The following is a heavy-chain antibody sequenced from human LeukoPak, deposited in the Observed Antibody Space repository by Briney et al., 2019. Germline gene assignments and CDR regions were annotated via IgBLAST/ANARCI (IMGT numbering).Heavy chain of an antibody. D-gene: IGHD6-13*01. CDR2: IYYSGST. CDR1: GGSISSSSYY. V-gene: IGHV4-39*07. J-gene: IGHJ3*02. Sequence: PSETLSLTCTVSGGSISSSSYYWGWIRQPPGKGLEWIGSIYYSGSTYYNPSLKSRVTISVDTSKNQFSLKLSSVTAADTAVYYCARDRGAAAGSDAFDIWGQGTMVTVSS. CDR3: ARDRGAAAGSDAFDI.